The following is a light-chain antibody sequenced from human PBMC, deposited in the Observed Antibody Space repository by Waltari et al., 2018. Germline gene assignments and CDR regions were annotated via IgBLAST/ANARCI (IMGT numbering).Light chain of an antibody. CDR3: QKYESLPAT. CDR1: QSVSRA. V-gene: IGKV3-20*01. J-gene: IGKJ1*01. Sequence: EAVLTQSPGTLSLSPGEGATLSCRASQSVSRALAWYQQKPGQAPRLLIYDASRRATGIPDRFSGSGSGTDFSLTISRLEPEDFAVYYCQKYESLPATFGQGTKVEIK. CDR2: DAS.